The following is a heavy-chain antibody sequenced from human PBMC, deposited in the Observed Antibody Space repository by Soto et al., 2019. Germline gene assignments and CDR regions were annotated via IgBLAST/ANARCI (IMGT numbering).Heavy chain of an antibody. Sequence: GGSLRLSCASSGFTFSSYSMNWVRQAPGKGLEWVSSISSSSSYIYYADSVKGRFTISRDNAKNSLYLQMNSLRAEDTAVYYCARDKASAFDYWGQGTLVTVSS. D-gene: IGHD6-6*01. CDR1: GFTFSSYS. CDR2: ISSSSSYI. CDR3: ARDKASAFDY. V-gene: IGHV3-21*01. J-gene: IGHJ4*02.